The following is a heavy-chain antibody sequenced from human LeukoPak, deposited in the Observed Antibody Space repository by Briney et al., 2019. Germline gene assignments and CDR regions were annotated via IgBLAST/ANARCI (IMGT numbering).Heavy chain of an antibody. CDR2: IKQDGSEK. Sequence: PGGSLRLSCAASGFTFSSYSMNWVRQAPGKGLEWVANIKQDGSEKYYVDSVKGRFTISRDNAKKSLYLQMNSLRAEDTAVYYCAKSSAGFDDWGQGTLVTVSS. V-gene: IGHV3-7*01. CDR3: AKSSAGFDD. D-gene: IGHD6-19*01. J-gene: IGHJ4*02. CDR1: GFTFSSYS.